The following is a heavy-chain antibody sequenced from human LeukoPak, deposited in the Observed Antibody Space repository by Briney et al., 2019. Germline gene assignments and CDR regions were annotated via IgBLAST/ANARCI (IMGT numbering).Heavy chain of an antibody. CDR3: AREGYSGYDLYY. CDR1: GGTFSSYA. J-gene: IGHJ4*02. D-gene: IGHD5-12*01. CDR2: IIPIFGTA. Sequence: SVTVSCKASGGTFSSYAISWVRQAPGQGLDWMGRIIPIFGTANYAQKFQGRVTITTEKSTSTSYMELSSLRSEDTTVYYCAREGYSGYDLYYWGQGTLVTVSS. V-gene: IGHV1-69*05.